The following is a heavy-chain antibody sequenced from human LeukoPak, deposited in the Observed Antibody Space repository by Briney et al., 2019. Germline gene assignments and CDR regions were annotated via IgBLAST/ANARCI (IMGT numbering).Heavy chain of an antibody. CDR2: IWYDGSNK. J-gene: IGHJ4*02. V-gene: IGHV3-33*01. D-gene: IGHD5-24*01. Sequence: GGSLRLSCAASGFTFSNYDVHWVRQAPGKGLEWVAVIWYDGSNKYYVDSDKGRFTISRDISKNTLYLQMNSLSAEDTAVYYCARHGYNYGFDYCGQGTLVTVSS. CDR1: GFTFSNYD. CDR3: ARHGYNYGFDY.